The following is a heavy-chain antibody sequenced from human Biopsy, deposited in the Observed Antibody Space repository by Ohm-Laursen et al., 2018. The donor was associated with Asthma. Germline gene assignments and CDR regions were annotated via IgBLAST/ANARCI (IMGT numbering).Heavy chain of an antibody. J-gene: IGHJ4*01. D-gene: IGHD4-11*01. CDR2: ISHDGQTQ. CDR1: GFTFSRYA. CDR3: AKRRGYSDFNDFDY. V-gene: IGHV3-30*18. Sequence: SLRLSCAAPGFTFSRYAIHWVRQAPGKGLEWVAVISHDGQTQHYAESVKGRFALSRDNSQNTLYLQMISLRTDDTTVYYCAKRRGYSDFNDFDYWGHGTLVTVSS.